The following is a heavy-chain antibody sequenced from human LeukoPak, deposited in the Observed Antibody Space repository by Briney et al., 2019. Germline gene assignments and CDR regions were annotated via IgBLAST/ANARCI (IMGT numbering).Heavy chain of an antibody. CDR2: IRYDGSNK. Sequence: GGSLRLSCAASGFTFSSYGMHWVRQAPGKGLEWVASIRYDGSNKYYADSVKGRFTISRDNSKNTLYLQMNSLRAEDTAVYYCARGMITFGGVIAPVDYWGQGTLVTVSS. D-gene: IGHD3-16*02. V-gene: IGHV3-30*02. J-gene: IGHJ4*02. CDR1: GFTFSSYG. CDR3: ARGMITFGGVIAPVDY.